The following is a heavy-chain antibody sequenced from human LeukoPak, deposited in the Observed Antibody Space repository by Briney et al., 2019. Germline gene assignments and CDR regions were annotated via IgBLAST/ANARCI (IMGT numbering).Heavy chain of an antibody. CDR3: ARYCSSPDSYYFDY. J-gene: IGHJ4*02. CDR2: IYSGGST. D-gene: IGHD2-2*01. V-gene: IGHV3-66*01. CDR1: GFTVSSNY. Sequence: GGSLRLSCAASGFTVSSNYMSWVRQAPGKGLEWVSVIYSGGSTYYADSVKGRFTISRDNSKNTLYLQTNSLRAEDTAVYYCARYCSSPDSYYFDYWGQGTLVTVSS.